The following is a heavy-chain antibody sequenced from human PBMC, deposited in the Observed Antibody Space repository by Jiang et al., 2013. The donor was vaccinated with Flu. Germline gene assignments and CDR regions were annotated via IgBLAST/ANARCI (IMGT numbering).Heavy chain of an antibody. V-gene: IGHV3-30*18. CDR3: AKDLGSGSSSWYSNY. J-gene: IGHJ4*02. CDR2: ISYDGSNK. Sequence: AASGFTFSSYGMHWVRQAPGKGLEWVAVISYDGSNKYYADSVKGRFTISRDNSKNTLYLQMNSLRAEDTAVYYCAKDLGSGSSSWYSNYWGQGTLVTVSS. CDR1: GFTFSSYG. D-gene: IGHD6-13*01.